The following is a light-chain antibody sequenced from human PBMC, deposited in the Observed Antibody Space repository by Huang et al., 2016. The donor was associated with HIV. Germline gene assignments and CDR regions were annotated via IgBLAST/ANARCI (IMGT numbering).Light chain of an antibody. Sequence: DIVMTQSPDSLAVSLGERATINCKSSQSLLYGFNNKNYLAWYQQKSGLHPKLLIYWASTRESGVPDRFSGSGSGTDFTLTISSLQAEDVAVYYCQQYYSTTMYTFGQGTKLEIK. V-gene: IGKV4-1*01. J-gene: IGKJ2*01. CDR3: QQYYSTTMYT. CDR1: QSLLYGFNNKNY. CDR2: WAS.